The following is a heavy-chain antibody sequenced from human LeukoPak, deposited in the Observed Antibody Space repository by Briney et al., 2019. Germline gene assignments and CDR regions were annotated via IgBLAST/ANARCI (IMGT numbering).Heavy chain of an antibody. CDR3: ARVKKYMDFDY. Sequence: ASVKVSCKASGYTYTSYAMHWVRQAPGQRLEWMGWINAGNGNTKYSQKFQGRVTITRDTSASTAYMELSSLRSEDTAVYYCARVKKYMDFDYWGQGTLVTVSS. CDR2: INAGNGNT. D-gene: IGHD6-6*01. CDR1: GYTYTSYA. J-gene: IGHJ4*02. V-gene: IGHV1-3*01.